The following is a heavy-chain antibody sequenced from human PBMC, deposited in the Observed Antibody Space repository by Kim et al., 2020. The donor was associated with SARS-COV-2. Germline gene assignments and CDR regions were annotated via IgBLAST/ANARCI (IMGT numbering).Heavy chain of an antibody. CDR3: ARDAKADRYYYYYGMDV. V-gene: IGHV4-30-4*01. CDR1: GGSISGGDYS. Sequence: SETRSLTCTVSGGSISGGDYSWSWIRQPPGKGLEWIGYIYYSGSTYYSPSLKSRVSISVDTSKNQFSLKLSSVTAADTAVYYCARDAKADRYYYYYGMDVWGQGTTVTVSS. J-gene: IGHJ6*02. CDR2: IYYSGST.